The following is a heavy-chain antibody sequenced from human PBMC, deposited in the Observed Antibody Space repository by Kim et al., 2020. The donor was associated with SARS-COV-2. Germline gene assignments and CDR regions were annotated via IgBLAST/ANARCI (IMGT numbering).Heavy chain of an antibody. CDR2: ISSSSSYT. Sequence: GGSLRLSCAASGFTFSDYYMSWIRQAPGKGLEWVSYISSSSSYTNYADSVKGRFTISRDNAKNSLYLQMNSLRAEDTAVYYCARDRQPQGSWELLSKQYYYYYYGMDVWGQGTTVTVSS. V-gene: IGHV3-11*06. CDR1: GFTFSDYY. D-gene: IGHD1-26*01. CDR3: ARDRQPQGSWELLSKQYYYYYYGMDV. J-gene: IGHJ6*02.